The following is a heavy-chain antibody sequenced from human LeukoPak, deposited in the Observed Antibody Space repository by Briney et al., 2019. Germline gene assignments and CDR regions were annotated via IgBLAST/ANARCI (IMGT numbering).Heavy chain of an antibody. CDR3: ARTVTTYAFDI. CDR1: GYTFTSYY. J-gene: IGHJ3*02. D-gene: IGHD4-17*01. Sequence: ASVKVPCKASGYTFTSYYMHWVRQAPGQGLEWMGIINPSGGSTSYAQKFQGRVTMTRDTSTSTVYMELSSLRSEDTAVYYCARTVTTYAFDIWGQGTMVTVSS. CDR2: INPSGGST. V-gene: IGHV1-46*01.